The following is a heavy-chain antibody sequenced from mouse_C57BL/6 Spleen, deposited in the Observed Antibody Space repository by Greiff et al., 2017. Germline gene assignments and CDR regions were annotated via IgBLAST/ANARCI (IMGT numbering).Heavy chain of an antibody. CDR2: IHPNSGST. J-gene: IGHJ2*01. Sequence: VQLQQPGAELVKPGASVKLSCKASGYTFTSYWMHWVKQRPGQGLEWIGMIHPNSGSTNYNEKFKSKATLTVDKSSSTAYMQLSSLTSEDSAVYYCARRGYDENYFDYWGQGTTLTVSS. CDR1: GYTFTSYW. D-gene: IGHD2-2*01. CDR3: ARRGYDENYFDY. V-gene: IGHV1-64*01.